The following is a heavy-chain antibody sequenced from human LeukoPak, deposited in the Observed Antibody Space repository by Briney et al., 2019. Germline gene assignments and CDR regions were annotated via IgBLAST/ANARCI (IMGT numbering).Heavy chain of an antibody. CDR3: ARGSTDPQFDY. CDR1: GFTFSSSA. Sequence: GGSLRLSCAASGFTFSSSAMSWVRQAPGKGLEWVSGIGGSGAGTYYADSVKGRFTISRDNSKNTLYLQMNSLRAEDTAVYYCARGSTDPQFDYWGQGTLVTVSS. J-gene: IGHJ4*02. CDR2: IGGSGAGT. V-gene: IGHV3-23*01. D-gene: IGHD1-1*01.